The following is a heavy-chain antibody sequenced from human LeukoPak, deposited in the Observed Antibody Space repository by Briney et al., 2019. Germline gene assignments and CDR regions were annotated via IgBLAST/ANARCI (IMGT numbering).Heavy chain of an antibody. CDR3: ARDPTKDYYGSWFDP. V-gene: IGHV4-4*07. CDR2: IYTSGST. CDR1: GGSISSYY. J-gene: IGHJ5*02. Sequence: PSETLSLTCTVSGGSISSYYWSWIRQPAGKGLEWIGRIYTSGSTNYNPSLKSRVTMSVDTSKNQFSLKLGSVTAADTAVYYCARDPTKDYYGSWFDPWGQGTLVTVSS. D-gene: IGHD3-10*01.